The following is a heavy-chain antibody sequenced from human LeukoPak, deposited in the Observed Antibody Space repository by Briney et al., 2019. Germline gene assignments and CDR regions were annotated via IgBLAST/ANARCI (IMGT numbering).Heavy chain of an antibody. CDR1: GFTFSSYG. D-gene: IGHD2-21*02. Sequence: GGSLRLSCAASGFTFSSYGMSWVRQAPGKGLEWVSAISGSGGSTYYADSVKGRFTISRDNSKNTLYLQMNSLRAEDTAVYYCAKGSQVVTAIHSLDYWGQGTLVTVSS. CDR3: AKGSQVVTAIHSLDY. V-gene: IGHV3-23*01. J-gene: IGHJ4*02. CDR2: ISGSGGST.